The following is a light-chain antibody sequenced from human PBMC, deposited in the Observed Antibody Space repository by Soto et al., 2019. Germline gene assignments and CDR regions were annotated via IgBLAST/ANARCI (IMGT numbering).Light chain of an antibody. CDR2: DVS. CDR3: SSYTSSSTPL. J-gene: IGLJ2*01. Sequence: SALTQPASVSGSPGQSITISCTGTSSDVGGYNYVSWYQQHPGKAPKLMIYDVSNRPSGVSNRFSGSKSGNTASLTISGLQAEDEDDYYCSSYTSSSTPLFGGGTKLTVL. V-gene: IGLV2-14*01. CDR1: SSDVGGYNY.